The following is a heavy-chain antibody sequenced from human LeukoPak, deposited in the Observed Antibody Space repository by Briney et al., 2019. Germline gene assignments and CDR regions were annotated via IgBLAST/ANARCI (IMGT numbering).Heavy chain of an antibody. V-gene: IGHV4-61*08. CDR1: GGSISSSGYY. J-gene: IGHJ5*02. CDR2: IYYSGST. Sequence: ETLSLTXTVSGGSISSSGYYWGWIRQPPGKGLEWIGYIYYSGSTNYNPSLKSRVTISVDTSKNQFSLKLSSVTAADTAVYYCARGIASSGWYYWFDPWGQGTLVTVSS. CDR3: ARGIASSGWYYWFDP. D-gene: IGHD6-19*01.